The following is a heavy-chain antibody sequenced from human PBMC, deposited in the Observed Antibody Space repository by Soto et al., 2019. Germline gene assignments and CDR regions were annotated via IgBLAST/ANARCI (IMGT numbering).Heavy chain of an antibody. V-gene: IGHV4-59*01. J-gene: IGHJ4*02. CDR1: GGSISSYY. CDR3: ARGHNYGYSTFDY. CDR2: IYYSGST. D-gene: IGHD5-18*01. Sequence: SETLSLTCTVSGGSISSYYWSWIRQPPGKGLEWIGYIYYSGSTNYNPSLKSRVTISVDMSKNQFSLKLNSVTAADTAVYYCARGHNYGYSTFDYWGQGTLVTVSS.